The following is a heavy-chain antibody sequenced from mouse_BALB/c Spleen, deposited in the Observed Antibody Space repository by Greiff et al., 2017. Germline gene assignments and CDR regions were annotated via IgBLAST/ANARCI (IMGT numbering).Heavy chain of an antibody. Sequence: EVQGVESGTVLARPGASVKMSCKASGYSFTSYWMHWVKQRPGQGLEWIGAIYPGNSDTSYNQKFKGKAKLTAVTSASTAYMELSSLTNEDSAVYYYTRLLYYRYDKCYSMDYWGQGTSVTVSS. D-gene: IGHD2-14*01. CDR2: IYPGNSDT. CDR3: TRLLYYRYDKCYSMDY. J-gene: IGHJ4*01. CDR1: GYSFTSYW. V-gene: IGHV1-5*01.